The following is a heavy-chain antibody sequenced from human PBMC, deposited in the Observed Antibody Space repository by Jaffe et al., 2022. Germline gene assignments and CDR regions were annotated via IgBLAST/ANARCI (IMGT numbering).Heavy chain of an antibody. V-gene: IGHV4-61*02. J-gene: IGHJ5*02. CDR2: IYTSGST. Sequence: QVQLQESGPGLVKPSQTLSLTCTVSGGSISSGSYYWSWIRQPAGKGLEWIGRIYTSGSTNYNPSLKSRVTISVDTSKNQFSLKLSSVTAADTAVYYCARDLTHYGSGSYYTYSWFDPWGQGTLVTVSS. CDR1: GGSISSGSYY. D-gene: IGHD3-10*01. CDR3: ARDLTHYGSGSYYTYSWFDP.